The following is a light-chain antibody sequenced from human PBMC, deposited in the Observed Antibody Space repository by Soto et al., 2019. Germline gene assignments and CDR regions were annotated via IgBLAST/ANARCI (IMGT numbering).Light chain of an antibody. J-gene: IGKJ1*01. V-gene: IGKV3-11*01. CDR1: QGVSSY. CDR2: DAS. CDR3: XQRSSWPQS. Sequence: EIVLTQSPATLSLSPGESATLSCRASQGVSSYLAWYQQKPGQAPRLLIYDASNRATGIPARFSGSGSETDFTLTISSLEPEDFAVYYCXQRSSWPQSFGQGTKVDIK.